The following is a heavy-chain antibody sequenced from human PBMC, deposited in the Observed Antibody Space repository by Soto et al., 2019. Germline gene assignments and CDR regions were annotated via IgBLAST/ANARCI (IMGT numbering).Heavy chain of an antibody. V-gene: IGHV4-59*01. Sequence: PSETLSLTCTFSGCSISGNYWSWIRQPPGKGLEWIGYIYYTGNTNYNPSLKSRVTISVDTSKRQFSLKLTSMAAADTAVYYCARLEYGASLDVWGKGATVTVSS. CDR3: ARLEYGASLDV. D-gene: IGHD2-8*01. CDR1: GCSISGNY. CDR2: IYYTGNT. J-gene: IGHJ6*04.